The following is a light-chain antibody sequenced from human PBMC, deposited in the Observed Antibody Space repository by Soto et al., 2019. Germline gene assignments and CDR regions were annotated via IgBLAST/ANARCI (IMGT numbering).Light chain of an antibody. J-gene: IGLJ1*01. Sequence: QSALTQPPSASGSFGQSVTISCTGTSSDVGGYNYVSWYQQHPGKAPKLMIYDVSERPSGVPDRFSGSKSGNTASLTVSGLQADDEADYYCSSYSGTNYHYVFGTGTKVTVL. CDR1: SSDVGGYNY. V-gene: IGLV2-8*01. CDR2: DVS. CDR3: SSYSGTNYHYV.